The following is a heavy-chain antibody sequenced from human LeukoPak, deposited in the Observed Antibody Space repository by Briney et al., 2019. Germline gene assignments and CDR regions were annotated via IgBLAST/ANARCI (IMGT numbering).Heavy chain of an antibody. CDR1: GFTFSSYG. V-gene: IGHV3-33*01. D-gene: IGHD2-21*01. CDR3: ARRSPLVAVITSHYYDY. Sequence: GGSLRLSCAASGFTFSSYGMHWVRQAPGKGLEWVAVIWYGGSNKYYADSVKGRFTISRDNSKNTLYLQMNSLRAEDTAVYYCARRSPLVAVITSHYYDYWGQGALVTVSS. CDR2: IWYGGSNK. J-gene: IGHJ4*02.